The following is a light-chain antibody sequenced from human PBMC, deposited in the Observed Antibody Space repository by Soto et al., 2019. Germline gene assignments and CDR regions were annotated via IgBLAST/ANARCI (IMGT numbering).Light chain of an antibody. V-gene: IGKV3-11*01. CDR1: QSFRGL. Sequence: EVVLTQSPVTLSLSPGERATLSCRASQSFRGLLAWYQQKPDQAPRLLIYDAYNRSTGIPPRFSGSGSGTDFTLTISSLEPEDSAVYYCQQRHMWPITFGQGTRLENK. CDR2: DAY. CDR3: QQRHMWPIT. J-gene: IGKJ5*01.